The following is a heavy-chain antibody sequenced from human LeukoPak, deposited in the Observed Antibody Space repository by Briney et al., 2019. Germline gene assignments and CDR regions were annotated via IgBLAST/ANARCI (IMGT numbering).Heavy chain of an antibody. D-gene: IGHD2-2*01. CDR3: AKGLPVTGHGFDY. J-gene: IGHJ4*02. Sequence: PGGSLRLSCVASGFTFSSYAMTWVRQAPGKGLEWVSIISGSGGSTYSADSVKGRFTISRDNSKNTLYLQMNSLRAEDTAIYFCAKGLPVTGHGFDYWGPGTLVTVSS. CDR1: GFTFSSYA. CDR2: ISGSGGST. V-gene: IGHV3-23*01.